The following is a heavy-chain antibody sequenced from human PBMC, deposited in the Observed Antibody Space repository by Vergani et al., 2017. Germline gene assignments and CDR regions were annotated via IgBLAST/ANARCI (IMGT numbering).Heavy chain of an antibody. CDR3: ASIARAPTRRNPPPDY. CDR2: VNHGGST. Sequence: QVQLQGRGAGLLKTSETLSLTCGVSGGSFSDYYWSWIRQAPGMGLEWIGEVNHGGSTNYNPSLKSRVSISVDTSKNQFSLPLTSVTAADSALYFCASIARAPTRRNPPPDYWGQGILVTVSS. D-gene: IGHD3-16*02. V-gene: IGHV4-34*01. CDR1: GGSFSDYY. J-gene: IGHJ4*02.